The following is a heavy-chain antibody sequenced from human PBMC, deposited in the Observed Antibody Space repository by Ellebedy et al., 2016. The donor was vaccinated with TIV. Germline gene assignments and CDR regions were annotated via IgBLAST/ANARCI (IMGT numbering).Heavy chain of an antibody. Sequence: SETLSLXXTVSGGSISSGGYYWSWIRQHPGKGLEWIGYIYYSGSTYYNPSLKSRVTISVDTSKNQFSLKLSSVTAADTAVYYCASTFYGGGYYYGMDVWGQGTTVTVSS. J-gene: IGHJ6*02. D-gene: IGHD2/OR15-2a*01. V-gene: IGHV4-31*03. CDR3: ASTFYGGGYYYGMDV. CDR2: IYYSGST. CDR1: GGSISSGGYY.